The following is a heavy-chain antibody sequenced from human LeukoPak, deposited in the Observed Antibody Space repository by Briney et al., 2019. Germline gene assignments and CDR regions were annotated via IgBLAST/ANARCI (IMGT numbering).Heavy chain of an antibody. V-gene: IGHV3-30*18. D-gene: IGHD2-2*02. CDR1: GFTFSSYG. J-gene: IGHJ4*02. CDR3: AKVGSSYIPAPYYFDY. CDR2: ISYDGSNK. Sequence: PGRSLRLSCAASGFTFSSYGMHWVRQAPGKGLEWVAVISYDGSNKYYADSVKGRFTISRDDSKNTLYLQMNSLRAEDTAVYYCAKVGSSYIPAPYYFDYWGQGTLVTVSS.